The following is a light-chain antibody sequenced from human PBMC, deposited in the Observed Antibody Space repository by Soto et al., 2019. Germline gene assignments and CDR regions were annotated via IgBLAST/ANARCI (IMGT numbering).Light chain of an antibody. CDR3: SANGGTNPYV. J-gene: IGLJ1*01. CDR1: ASDIGGYTF. CDR2: DVN. Sequence: QSALTQPPSASGSPGQSVAISCTGTASDIGGYTFVSWYQQHPGKAPKLLIYDVNKRPSGVPDRFSGSKSGNTASLPVSGLQAEDEADYYCSANGGTNPYVFGTGTKLTVL. V-gene: IGLV2-8*01.